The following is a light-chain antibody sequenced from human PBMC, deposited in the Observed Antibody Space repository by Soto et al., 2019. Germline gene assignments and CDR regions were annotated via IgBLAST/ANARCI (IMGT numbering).Light chain of an antibody. CDR2: LRS. J-gene: IGKJ4*01. Sequence: DIVMTQSRPFLPVTPGEPASMSCRSSQSLLVSIGYIYLDWFLQKPGQSPQLLIFLRSNLASGVPGRFSGSVSGTYFTLIITRVEAEDLGVYYCMQALHPPLTLGEGNILDI. CDR1: QSLLVSIGYIY. V-gene: IGKV2-28*01. CDR3: MQALHPPLT.